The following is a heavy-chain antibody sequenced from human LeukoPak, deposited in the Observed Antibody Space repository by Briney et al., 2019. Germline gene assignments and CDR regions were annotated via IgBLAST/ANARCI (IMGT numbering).Heavy chain of an antibody. CDR3: AKRGVVIRVILVGFHKEACYLDS. CDR1: GITLSNYG. CDR2: ISDSGGNT. J-gene: IGHJ4*02. V-gene: IGHV3-23*01. D-gene: IGHD3-22*01. Sequence: GGSLRLSCAVSGITLSNYGMSWVRQAPGKGLEWVAGISDSGGNTNYADSVKGRFTISRDNPKNTLFLQMNSLRAEDTAVYFCAKRGVVIRVILVGFHKEACYLDSWGQGALVTVSS.